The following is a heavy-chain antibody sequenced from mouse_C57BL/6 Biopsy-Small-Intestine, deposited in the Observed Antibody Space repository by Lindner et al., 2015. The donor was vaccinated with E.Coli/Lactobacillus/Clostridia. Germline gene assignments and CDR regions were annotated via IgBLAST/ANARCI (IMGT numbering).Heavy chain of an antibody. CDR1: GYTFNTFG. J-gene: IGHJ4*01. CDR3: ARSGDGNWFDP. Sequence: SVKVSCKASGYTFNTFGMGWVRQAPGQGLEWMGWISGYNGDTNYAQKFQGRLTMTTDTSTTTAYMELRSLRSDDTAVYFCARSGDGNWFDPWGQGTLVTVSS. V-gene: IGHV1S81*02. D-gene: IGHD4-1*02. CDR2: ISGYNGDT.